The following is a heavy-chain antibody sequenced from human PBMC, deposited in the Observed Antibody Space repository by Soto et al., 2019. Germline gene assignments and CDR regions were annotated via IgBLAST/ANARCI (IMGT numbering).Heavy chain of an antibody. CDR1: GFNVSRNF. CDR3: ARELGIPDSDY. CDR2: MYGAGNT. D-gene: IGHD3-16*01. Sequence: EVQLVESGGGLIQPGGSLRLSCAASGFNVSRNFMSWVRQVPGKGLEWVSVMYGAGNTYYADSVKGRFTVSRDTLKNTLFLQMNRLRAEDTAVYYCARELGIPDSDYWGQGTLVTVSS. J-gene: IGHJ4*02. V-gene: IGHV3-53*01.